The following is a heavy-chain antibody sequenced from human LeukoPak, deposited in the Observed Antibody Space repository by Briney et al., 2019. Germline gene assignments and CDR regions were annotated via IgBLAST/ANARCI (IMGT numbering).Heavy chain of an antibody. J-gene: IGHJ3*02. Sequence: GGSLRLSCAASGFTFSSYAMSWVRQAPGKGLEWVSAISGSGGSTYYADSVKGRFTISRDNSKNTLYLQMNSLRAEDTAVYYCATYCGGDCYPHDAFDIWGQGAMVTVSS. CDR3: ATYCGGDCYPHDAFDI. D-gene: IGHD2-21*02. V-gene: IGHV3-23*01. CDR1: GFTFSSYA. CDR2: ISGSGGST.